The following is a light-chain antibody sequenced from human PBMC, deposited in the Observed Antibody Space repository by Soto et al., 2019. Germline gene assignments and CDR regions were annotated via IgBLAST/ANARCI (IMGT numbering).Light chain of an antibody. J-gene: IGKJ1*01. Sequence: EIVLTQSPVTLSLSPGERATLSCRASQTFSSTSLAWYQQRPGQAPRLVLYDASRRATGIPDRFSGSATGTDFTLTISRLEPEDSAIYFCQQLAASPRTFGQGTKVDIK. CDR2: DAS. CDR3: QQLAASPRT. CDR1: QTFSSTS. V-gene: IGKV3-20*01.